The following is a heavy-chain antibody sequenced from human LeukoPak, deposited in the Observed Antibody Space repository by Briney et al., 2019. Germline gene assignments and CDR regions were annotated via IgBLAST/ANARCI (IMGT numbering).Heavy chain of an antibody. CDR2: INHSGST. CDR3: ARGLVRPWFDP. Sequence: PSETLSLTCAVYGGSFSGYYWSWIRQPPGKGLEWIGEINHSGSTNYNPSLKSRATISVDTSKNQFSLKLSSVTAADTAVYYCARGLVRPWFDPWGQGTLVTVSS. V-gene: IGHV4-34*01. D-gene: IGHD6-13*01. J-gene: IGHJ5*02. CDR1: GGSFSGYY.